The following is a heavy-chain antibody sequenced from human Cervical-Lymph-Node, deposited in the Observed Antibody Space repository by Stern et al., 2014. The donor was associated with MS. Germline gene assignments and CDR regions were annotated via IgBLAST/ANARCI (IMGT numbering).Heavy chain of an antibody. D-gene: IGHD2-2*01. V-gene: IGHV4-30-4*08. J-gene: IGHJ6*02. CDR3: ARDVYQPSLYSYDMDV. CDR1: GGSISRGDYY. Sequence: QVQLQESGPGLVKPSQTLSVTCTVSGGSISRGDYYWSWIRQSPGKGLEWIGYIYNTGITSYNPSLKGRVTMSIDRSQNQISLSLASVTAADTAVYYCARDVYQPSLYSYDMDVWGQGTTVTVSS. CDR2: IYNTGIT.